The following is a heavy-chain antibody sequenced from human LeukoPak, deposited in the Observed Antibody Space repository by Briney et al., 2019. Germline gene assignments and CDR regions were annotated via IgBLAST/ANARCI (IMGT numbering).Heavy chain of an antibody. Sequence: GGSLRLSCAASGFTFSSYAMSWVRQAPGKGLEWVSAISGSGGSTYYADSVKGRFTISRDNSKNTLYLQMNSLRAEDTAVYYCAKEFAASNYYDSSGSELVDYWGQGTLVTVSS. J-gene: IGHJ4*02. D-gene: IGHD3-22*01. CDR3: AKEFAASNYYDSSGSELVDY. CDR1: GFTFSSYA. CDR2: ISGSGGST. V-gene: IGHV3-23*01.